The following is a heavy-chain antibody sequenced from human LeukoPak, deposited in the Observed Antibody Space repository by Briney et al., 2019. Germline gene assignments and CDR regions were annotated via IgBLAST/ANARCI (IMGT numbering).Heavy chain of an antibody. Sequence: SETLSLTCSVSDGSINSYYWNWIRRPPGKGLEWIGYIYYNGNTNYSPSLKSRVTMSVDTSKNLFSLKVSSVTAADTAVYYCARGRSNYYGIDVWGQGTTVTVSS. J-gene: IGHJ6*02. CDR3: ARGRSNYYGIDV. CDR2: IYYNGNT. D-gene: IGHD1-26*01. CDR1: DGSINSYY. V-gene: IGHV4-59*01.